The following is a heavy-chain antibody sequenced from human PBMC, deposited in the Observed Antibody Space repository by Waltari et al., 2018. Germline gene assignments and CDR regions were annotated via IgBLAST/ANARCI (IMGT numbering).Heavy chain of an antibody. CDR3: ARATVLLDV. CDR1: GYSIISGYF. D-gene: IGHD3-10*01. Sequence: QVQLQESGPGLVKPSETLSLTCAVSGYSIISGYFWGWIRHPPGKGLEYILCTTDGLGTSNYNPSLESRVSMSIDTSRNQFSMNLTAGTAADTAIYEGARATVLLDVCGRGGLVTVSS. V-gene: IGHV4-38-2*01. J-gene: IGHJ4*02. CDR2: TTDGLGTS.